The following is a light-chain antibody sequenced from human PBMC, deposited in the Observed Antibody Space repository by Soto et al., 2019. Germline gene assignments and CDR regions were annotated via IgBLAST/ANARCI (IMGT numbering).Light chain of an antibody. V-gene: IGKV1-5*01. CDR1: QPISTW. J-gene: IGKJ1*01. Sequence: DIEMTQSPSTLSASVGDRVAITCGASQPISTWLAWYQQEPGKAPELLIYGASTLESGVPSRFSGSGSGTEFTLTISSLQPDDFATYYCQQYNSYSRTFGQGTKVDI. CDR3: QQYNSYSRT. CDR2: GAS.